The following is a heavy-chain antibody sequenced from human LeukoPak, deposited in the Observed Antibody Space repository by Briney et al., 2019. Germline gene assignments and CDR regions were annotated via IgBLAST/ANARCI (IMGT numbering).Heavy chain of an antibody. CDR3: TTGVSMIVVVIQGDFDY. J-gene: IGHJ4*02. V-gene: IGHV3-53*01. Sequence: IYTGGDTYYADSVRGRFIISRNNSRNTLYLQMNSLKTEDTAVYYCTTGVSMIVVVIQGDFDYWGQGTLVTVSS. CDR2: IYTGGDT. D-gene: IGHD3-22*01.